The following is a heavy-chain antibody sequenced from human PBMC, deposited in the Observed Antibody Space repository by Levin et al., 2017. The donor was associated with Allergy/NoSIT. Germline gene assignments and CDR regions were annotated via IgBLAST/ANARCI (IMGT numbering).Heavy chain of an antibody. D-gene: IGHD2-21*01. CDR1: GFTFSNYW. Sequence: HAGGSLRLSCAASGFTFSNYWIHWVRQAPGKGLVWVSRVNEDGSDTDFYADSVKGRFTISRDNAKNTVHLQMNSLRAEDTAMYYCVRDASLWRLDYWGQGILVTVSS. J-gene: IGHJ4*02. V-gene: IGHV3-74*01. CDR3: VRDASLWRLDY. CDR2: VNEDGSDT.